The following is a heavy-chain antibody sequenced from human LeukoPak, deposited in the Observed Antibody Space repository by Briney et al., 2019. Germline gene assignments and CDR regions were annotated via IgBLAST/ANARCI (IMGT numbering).Heavy chain of an antibody. CDR2: IHRAGRT. Sequence: PSGTLSLTCAVSGVSISSSEWWIWVRQPPGQGLEWIGEIHRAGRTKYNPSLKSRVTISMDYSKNQFSLKLTSVTAADTAIYYCGKTDIYFNPIDYWGPGSLVTVSS. D-gene: IGHD3-9*01. V-gene: IGHV4-4*02. J-gene: IGHJ4*02. CDR3: GKTDIYFNPIDY. CDR1: GVSISSSEW.